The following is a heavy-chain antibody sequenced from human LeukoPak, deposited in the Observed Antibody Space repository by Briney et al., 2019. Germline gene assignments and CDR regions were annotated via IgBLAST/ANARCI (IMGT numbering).Heavy chain of an antibody. D-gene: IGHD5-18*01. Sequence: GGSLTLSCAASGFSFDNYAMHWVRQAAGKGLEWVGRISWTGGSIGYADSVKRRFTISTDNAKNSLYLQMNSLRAEDTALYYCAKDIRLRGYSYGLHAFDIWGQGTMVTVSS. CDR1: GFSFDNYA. J-gene: IGHJ3*02. V-gene: IGHV3-9*01. CDR2: ISWTGGSI. CDR3: AKDIRLRGYSYGLHAFDI.